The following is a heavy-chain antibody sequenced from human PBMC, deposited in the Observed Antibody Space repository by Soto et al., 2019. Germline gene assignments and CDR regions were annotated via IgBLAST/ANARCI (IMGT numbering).Heavy chain of an antibody. D-gene: IGHD2-2*01. CDR1: GFTFSSYG. CDR3: ARGGRHCSSTNCHLGDY. Sequence: QVQLVESGGGVVQPGRSLRLSCVASGFTFSSYGMHWVRQAPGKGLEWVAVVWYDGGNEYYADSVKGRFTISRDNSKNTPYLPRNSLRVEDTAVYYWARGGRHCSSTNCHLGDYWGQGTLVTVSS. V-gene: IGHV3-33*01. J-gene: IGHJ4*02. CDR2: VWYDGGNE.